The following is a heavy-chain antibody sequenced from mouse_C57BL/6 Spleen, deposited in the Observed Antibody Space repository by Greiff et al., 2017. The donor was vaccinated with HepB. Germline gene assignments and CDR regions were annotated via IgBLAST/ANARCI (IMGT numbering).Heavy chain of an antibody. CDR2: IHPNSGST. V-gene: IGHV1-64*01. CDR1: GYTFTSYW. J-gene: IGHJ4*01. CDR3: ARGGYYGSEDAMDY. D-gene: IGHD1-1*01. Sequence: QVQLQQPGAELVKPGASVKLSCKASGYTFTSYWMHWVKQRPGQGLEWIGMIHPNSGSTNYNEKFKSKATLTVDKSSSTAYMQLSSLTSEASAVYYCARGGYYGSEDAMDYWGQGTSVTVSS.